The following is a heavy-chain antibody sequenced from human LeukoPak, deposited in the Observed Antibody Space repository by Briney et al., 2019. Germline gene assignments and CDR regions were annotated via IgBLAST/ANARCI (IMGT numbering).Heavy chain of an antibody. CDR2: ICLDGGST. D-gene: IGHD1-26*01. J-gene: IGHJ3*02. V-gene: IGHV3-43*01. Sequence: PGGTLRLSCAVSGFTFDGYFMHWVRQAPGKGLEWISLICLDGGSTYYADSVKGRFNIPRDNSQNSLYLQMKSLRYEDTALYYCVKVWQPGRSYAFDIWGQGTMVTV. CDR3: VKVWQPGRSYAFDI. CDR1: GFTFDGYF.